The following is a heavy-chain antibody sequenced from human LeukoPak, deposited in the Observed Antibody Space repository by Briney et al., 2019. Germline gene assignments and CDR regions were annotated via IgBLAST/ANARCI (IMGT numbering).Heavy chain of an antibody. D-gene: IGHD2-15*01. J-gene: IGHJ6*02. CDR1: GFTFSSYE. CDR2: ISSSGSTL. V-gene: IGHV3-48*03. Sequence: GGSLRLSCAASGFTFSSYEMNWVRQAPGKGLEWVSYISSSGSTLYYADSVKGRFTISRDNAKNSLYLQMNSLRAEDTGVYYCARVWADSWDCRGGSCYSDYYYYGMDVWGQGTTVTVSS. CDR3: ARVWADSWDCRGGSCYSDYYYYGMDV.